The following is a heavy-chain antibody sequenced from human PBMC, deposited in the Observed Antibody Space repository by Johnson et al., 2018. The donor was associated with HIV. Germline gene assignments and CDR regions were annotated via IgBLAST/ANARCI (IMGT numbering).Heavy chain of an antibody. Sequence: QMLLVESGGGVVQPGRSLRLSCAASGFTFSSYAMHWVRQAPGKGLEWVAFISYDGSNKYYADSVKGRFTISRDNSKNTLHLQMNSLKVEDTAVYYCARDKGSWFDDAFDIWGQGTMVTVSS. D-gene: IGHD6-13*01. CDR1: GFTFSSYA. J-gene: IGHJ3*02. V-gene: IGHV3-30*04. CDR2: ISYDGSNK. CDR3: ARDKGSWFDDAFDI.